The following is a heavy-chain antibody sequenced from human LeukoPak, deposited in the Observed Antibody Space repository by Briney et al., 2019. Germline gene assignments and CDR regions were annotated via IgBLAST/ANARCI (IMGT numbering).Heavy chain of an antibody. CDR2: ISSSSSYI. CDR1: GFTFSSYS. V-gene: IGHV3-21*01. J-gene: IGHJ3*02. CDR3: ARDPIVGARGGHGAFDI. D-gene: IGHD1-26*01. Sequence: KTGGSLRLSCAASGFTFSSYSMNWVRQAPGKGLEWVSSISSSSSYIYYADSVKGRFTISRDNAKNSLYLQMNSLRAEDTAVYYCARDPIVGARGGHGAFDIWGQGTMVTVSS.